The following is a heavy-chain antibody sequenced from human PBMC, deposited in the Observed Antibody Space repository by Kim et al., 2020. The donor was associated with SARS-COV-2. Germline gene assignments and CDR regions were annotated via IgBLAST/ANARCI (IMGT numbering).Heavy chain of an antibody. CDR2: ISSSGDTV. CDR3: ARESAYYYAY. CDR1: GFTFSDYY. V-gene: IGHV3-11*01. D-gene: IGHD3-22*01. J-gene: IGHJ4*02. Sequence: GGSLRLSCAASGFTFSDYYMNWIRQAPGKGLEWVSYISSSGDTVKYAASMKGRFTISRDNARNSLYLQLNSLRAEDTAIYYCARESAYYYAYWGRGTLVT.